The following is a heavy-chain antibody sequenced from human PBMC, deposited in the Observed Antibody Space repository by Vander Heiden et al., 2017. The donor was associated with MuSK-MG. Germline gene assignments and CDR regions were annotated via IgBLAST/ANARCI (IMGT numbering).Heavy chain of an antibody. Sequence: EVQLVESGGGLVQPGGSLRLSCADSGFTFSSYAMSWVRQAPGKGLEWVSAISGSGGSTYYADALKGRFTISRDNSKITLYLQMNSLSPEDTAVYYCAKLVGVMATTPEDYWGQGPLVAVSS. CDR3: AKLVGVMATTPEDY. V-gene: IGHV3-23*04. D-gene: IGHD1-26*01. J-gene: IGHJ4*02. CDR2: ISGSGGST. CDR1: GFTFSSYA.